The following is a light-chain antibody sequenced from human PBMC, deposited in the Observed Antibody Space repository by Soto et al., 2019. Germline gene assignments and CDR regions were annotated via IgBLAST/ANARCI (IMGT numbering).Light chain of an antibody. CDR1: QGGSSSY. V-gene: IGKV3-20*01. Sequence: EIVLTQSPGTLSLSPGERATLSCRASQGGSSSYLAWYQQKPGQAPRLLIYGASSRATGIPDRFSGSGSGTDFTLSISRLEPEDFAVYYCQQYGSSPWTFGQGTKVEIK. J-gene: IGKJ1*01. CDR2: GAS. CDR3: QQYGSSPWT.